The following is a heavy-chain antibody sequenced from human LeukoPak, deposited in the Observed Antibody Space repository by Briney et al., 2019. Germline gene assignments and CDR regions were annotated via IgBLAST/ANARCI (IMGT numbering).Heavy chain of an antibody. Sequence: PGGSLRLSCAASGFTFSSYAMHWVRQAPGKGLEWVAVISYDGSNKYYADSVKGRFTISRDNSKNTLYLQMNSLRAEDTAVYYCARPRSVSSSWDYYYYGMDVWGQGTTVTVSS. CDR2: ISYDGSNK. CDR1: GFTFSSYA. CDR3: ARPRSVSSSWDYYYYGMDV. V-gene: IGHV3-30*04. J-gene: IGHJ6*02. D-gene: IGHD6-13*01.